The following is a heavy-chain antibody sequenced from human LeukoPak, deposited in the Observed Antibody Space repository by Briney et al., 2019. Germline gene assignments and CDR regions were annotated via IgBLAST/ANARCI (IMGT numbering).Heavy chain of an antibody. CDR3: ARTLLRELGD. D-gene: IGHD1-26*01. CDR2: ISSSSSTI. CDR1: GFTFSSYG. Sequence: GGSLRLSCAASGFTFSSYGMHWVRQAPGKGLEWVSYISSSSSTIYYADSVKGRFTISRDNAKNSLYLQMNSLRAEDTAVYYCARTLLRELGDWGQGTLVTVSS. J-gene: IGHJ4*02. V-gene: IGHV3-48*04.